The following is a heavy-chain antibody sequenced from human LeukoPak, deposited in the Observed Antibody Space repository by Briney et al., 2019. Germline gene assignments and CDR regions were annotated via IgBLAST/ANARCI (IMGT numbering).Heavy chain of an antibody. CDR3: AKDRGSYPDAFDI. V-gene: IGHV3-23*01. D-gene: IGHD1-26*01. J-gene: IGHJ3*02. Sequence: GASLRLSCAASGFTFSSYAMSWVRQAPGKGLEWVSAISGSGGSTYYADSVKGRFTISRDNSKNTLYLQMNSLRAEDTAVYYCAKDRGSYPDAFDIWGQGTMVTVSS. CDR2: ISGSGGST. CDR1: GFTFSSYA.